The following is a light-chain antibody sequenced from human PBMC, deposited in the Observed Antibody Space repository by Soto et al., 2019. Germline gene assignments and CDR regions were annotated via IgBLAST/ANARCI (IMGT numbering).Light chain of an antibody. CDR2: DAF. V-gene: IGKV3-11*01. CDR1: QTIRSY. Sequence: EIVLTQSPATLSLSPGGRATLSRRASQTIRSYLLWYPQTRGQAPSLXIYDAFNRATGIPARFSCSGAETAFTPTISSLEPEDFAVYYCQHRMNWTLTFRQGTRLEIK. CDR3: QHRMNWTLT. J-gene: IGKJ5*01.